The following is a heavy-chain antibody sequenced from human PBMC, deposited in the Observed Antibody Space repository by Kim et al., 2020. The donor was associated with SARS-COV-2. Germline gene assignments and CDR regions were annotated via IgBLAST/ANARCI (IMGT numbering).Heavy chain of an antibody. CDR3: ARDRDMVRGVSTRFNWVAP. V-gene: IGHV1-2*06. CDR1: GYTFTGYY. CDR2: INPNSGDT. D-gene: IGHD3-10*01. J-gene: IGHJ5*02. Sequence: ASVKVSCKPSGYTFTGYYLHWVRQAPGQGLEWMGRINPNSGDTNYAQKFQGRVTMTRDTSISTAYMELSRLKSDDTAVYYCARDRDMVRGVSTRFNWVAPWGQGTLVTVSS.